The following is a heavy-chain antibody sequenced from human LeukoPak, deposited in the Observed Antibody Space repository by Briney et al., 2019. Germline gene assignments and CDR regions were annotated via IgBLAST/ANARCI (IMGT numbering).Heavy chain of an antibody. V-gene: IGHV4-61*02. J-gene: IGHJ3*02. CDR2: ISSSGST. CDR3: ARGPYSYDSSGAFDI. CDR1: GDSISSGDYC. Sequence: SETLSLTCTVSGDSISSGDYCWSWIRQPAGKGLEWIGRISSSGSTNYNPSLKNRVTISVDTSKNQFSLKLSSVTAADTAVYFCARGPYSYDSSGAFDIWGQGTMVTVSS. D-gene: IGHD3-22*01.